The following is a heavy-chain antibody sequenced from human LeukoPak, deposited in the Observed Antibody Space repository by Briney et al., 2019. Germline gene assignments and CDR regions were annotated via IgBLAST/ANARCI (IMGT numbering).Heavy chain of an antibody. CDR3: ARGKFDSSGYYIDY. CDR2: TSSSSSHI. CDR1: GFTFSSYT. D-gene: IGHD3-22*01. V-gene: IGHV3-21*01. Sequence: PGGSLRLSCAASGFTFSSYTMNWVRQAPGKGLEWVSSTSSSSSHIYYADSVKGRFTISRDNTKNSLYLQMNSLRAEDTAVYYCARGKFDSSGYYIDYWGQGTLVTVSS. J-gene: IGHJ4*02.